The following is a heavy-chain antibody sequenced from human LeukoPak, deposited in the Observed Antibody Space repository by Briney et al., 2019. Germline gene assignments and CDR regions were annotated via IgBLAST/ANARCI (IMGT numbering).Heavy chain of an antibody. D-gene: IGHD3-10*01. CDR1: GGAFSSYA. Sequence: ASVKVSCTASGGAFSSYAISWVRQAPGQGLEWMGGIIPIFGTAKYAQKFQGRVTITADESTSTDYMELSSLRSEDTAIYYCARGYGSGSYPPIYWGQGTLVTVSS. CDR2: IIPIFGTA. V-gene: IGHV1-69*13. J-gene: IGHJ4*02. CDR3: ARGYGSGSYPPIY.